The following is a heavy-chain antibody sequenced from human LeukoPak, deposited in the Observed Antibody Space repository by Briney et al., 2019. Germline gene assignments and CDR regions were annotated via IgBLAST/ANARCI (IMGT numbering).Heavy chain of an antibody. CDR3: AKDVSWNWFDP. CDR1: GFTFSSYG. CDR2: ISYDGSNK. V-gene: IGHV3-30*18. J-gene: IGHJ5*02. Sequence: GRSLRLSCAASGFTFSSYGTHWVRQAPGKGLEWVAVISYDGSNKYYADSVKGRFTISRDNYKNTLYLQMNTLRAEDTAVYYCAKDVSWNWFDPWGQGTLVTVSS.